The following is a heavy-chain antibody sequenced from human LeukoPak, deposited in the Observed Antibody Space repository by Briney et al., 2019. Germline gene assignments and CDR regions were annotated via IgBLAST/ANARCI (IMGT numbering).Heavy chain of an antibody. D-gene: IGHD5-18*01. CDR2: ISAYNGKT. V-gene: IGHV1-18*01. CDR1: GYTFTSYG. J-gene: IGHJ6*02. CDR3: ARGMTAMFMDYYYGMDV. Sequence: ASVKVSCKASGYTFTSYGISWVRQAPGQGLEWMGWISAYNGKTNYAQKLQGRVTMTTDTSTRTAYMELRSVRSEATAVYYCARGMTAMFMDYYYGMDVWGQGTTVTVSS.